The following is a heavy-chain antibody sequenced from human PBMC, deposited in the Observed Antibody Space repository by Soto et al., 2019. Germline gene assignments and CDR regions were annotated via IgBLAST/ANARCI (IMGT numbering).Heavy chain of an antibody. J-gene: IGHJ4*02. Sequence: EVQLVESGGGLVQPGGSLRLSCAASGFTFSSYAMHWVRQAPGKGLEYVSAISSNGGSTYYANSVKGRFTISRDNSKNTLYLQMGSLRAEDMAVYYCARDRRYYDSSGGFYYWGQGTLVTVSS. CDR2: ISSNGGST. CDR1: GFTFSSYA. V-gene: IGHV3-64*01. D-gene: IGHD3-22*01. CDR3: ARDRRYYDSSGGFYY.